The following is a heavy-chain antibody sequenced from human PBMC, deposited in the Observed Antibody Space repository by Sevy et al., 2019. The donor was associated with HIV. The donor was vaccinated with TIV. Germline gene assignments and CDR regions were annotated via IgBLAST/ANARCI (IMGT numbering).Heavy chain of an antibody. CDR3: TTKGGDCSGIGCQIS. J-gene: IGHJ5*02. CDR1: EFIFNDAW. V-gene: IGHV3-15*01. Sequence: GGSLRLSCVASEFIFNDAWMHWVRQAPGKGLEWVGRIKSNIDGAAIDYAAPVKGRFTISRDDSKNTVFLKMNSLKSEDTAVYFCTTKGGDCSGIGCQISWGQGTQVTVSS. D-gene: IGHD2-21*01. CDR2: IKSNIDGAAI.